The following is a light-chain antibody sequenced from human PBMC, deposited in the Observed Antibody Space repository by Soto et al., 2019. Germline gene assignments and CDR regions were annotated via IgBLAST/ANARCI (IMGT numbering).Light chain of an antibody. J-gene: IGKJ1*01. CDR2: DAS. V-gene: IGKV1-5*01. Sequence: DIPLTQSQSSLSASLLGRVTIXCPASQSVXSYLNWFQLKPGKAPKLLIYDASSLESGVPSRFSGSGSGTEFTLTISSLQPDDFATYYCQQYNSYSWTFGQGTKVDIK. CDR3: QQYNSYSWT. CDR1: QSVXSY.